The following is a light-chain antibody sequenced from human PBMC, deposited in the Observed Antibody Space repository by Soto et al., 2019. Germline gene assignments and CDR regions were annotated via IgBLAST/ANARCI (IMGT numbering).Light chain of an antibody. V-gene: IGKV2-28*01. CDR2: LGS. CDR1: QSLLHSNGYYY. Sequence: DIVMTQSPLSLPVTPGEPASISCRSSQSLLHSNGYYYLDWYLQKPGQSPQLLIYLGSNRASGVPDWFSGSGSGTDFTLKISRVEAEDVGVYYCMQALQTRTFGQGTKVDIK. CDR3: MQALQTRT. J-gene: IGKJ1*01.